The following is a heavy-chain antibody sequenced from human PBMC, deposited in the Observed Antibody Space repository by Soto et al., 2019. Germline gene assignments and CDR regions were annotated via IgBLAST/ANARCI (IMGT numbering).Heavy chain of an antibody. CDR1: GFTFSSYS. J-gene: IGHJ4*02. CDR2: IFSSDSSA. CDR3: GTWRGSSWFDY. D-gene: IGHD2-2*01. Sequence: GESLKISCKASGFTFSSYSLGWVRHMPGKGLQWMGNIFSSDSSAKYSPSFVGQVTISVDRSINTAYLQWSSLKASDTAIYYCGTWRGSSWFDYWGPGTLVTVSS. V-gene: IGHV5-51*01.